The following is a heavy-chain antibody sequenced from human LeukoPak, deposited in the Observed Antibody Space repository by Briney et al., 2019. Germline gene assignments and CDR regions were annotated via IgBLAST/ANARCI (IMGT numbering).Heavy chain of an antibody. J-gene: IGHJ4*02. CDR1: GFTFRSYS. V-gene: IGHV3-21*01. Sequence: PGGSLRLSCAASGFTFRSYSMNWVRQAPGKGLEWVSSISSSSSYIYYADSVKGRFTISRDNAKNSLYLQMNSLRAEDTAVYYCARDVGWELLFDYWGQGTLVTVSS. CDR3: ARDVGWELLFDY. CDR2: ISSSSSYI. D-gene: IGHD1-26*01.